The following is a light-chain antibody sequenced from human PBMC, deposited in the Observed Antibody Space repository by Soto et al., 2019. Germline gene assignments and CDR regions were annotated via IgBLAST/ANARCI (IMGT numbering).Light chain of an antibody. J-gene: IGLJ3*02. CDR2: EVS. V-gene: IGLV2-23*02. CDR3: CSYAGSLTWV. CDR1: NSDIGLFSL. Sequence: QSAPIQPASVSGSPGQSITISCTGTNSDIGLFSLVSWYQQYPDKAPKLILYEVSKWPSGIPHRFSGSKSGNTASLTISGLQAEDEADYYCCSYAGSLTWVFGGGTKLTVL.